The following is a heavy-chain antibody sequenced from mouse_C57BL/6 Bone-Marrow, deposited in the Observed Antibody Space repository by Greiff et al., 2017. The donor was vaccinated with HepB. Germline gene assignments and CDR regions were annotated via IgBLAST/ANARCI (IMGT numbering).Heavy chain of an antibody. CDR1: GFTFSDYY. Sequence: EVMLVESGGGLVQPGGSLKLSCAASGFTFSDYYMYWVRQTPEKRLEWVAYISNGGGSTYYPDTVKGRFTISRDNAKNTLYLQMSRLKSEDTAMYYCARGAYDGYYDYFDYWGQGTTLTVSS. CDR3: ARGAYDGYYDYFDY. J-gene: IGHJ2*01. D-gene: IGHD2-3*01. CDR2: ISNGGGST. V-gene: IGHV5-12*01.